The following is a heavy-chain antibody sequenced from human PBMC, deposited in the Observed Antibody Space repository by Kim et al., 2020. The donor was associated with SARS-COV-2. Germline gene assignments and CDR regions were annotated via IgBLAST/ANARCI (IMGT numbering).Heavy chain of an antibody. CDR1: GGSFSGYY. CDR2: INHSGST. CDR3: ASTQKNYDFWSGYCERGRCAFDI. D-gene: IGHD3-3*01. J-gene: IGHJ3*02. V-gene: IGHV4-34*01. Sequence: SETLSLTCAVYGGSFSGYYWSWIRQPPGKGLEWIVEINHSGSTNYNPSLKSRVTISVDTSKNQFSLKLSSVTAADTAVYYCASTQKNYDFWSGYCERGRCAFDIWGQGTMVTVSS.